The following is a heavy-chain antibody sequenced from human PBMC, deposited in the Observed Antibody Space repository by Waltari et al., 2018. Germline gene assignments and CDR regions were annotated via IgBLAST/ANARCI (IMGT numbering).Heavy chain of an antibody. Sequence: QVQLVQSGAEVKKPGASVKVTCKASGYTFTSYDINWVRQATGQGLQWMGWMNHNSGNTGYAQKFQGRVTMTRNTSISTAYMELSSLRSEDTAVYYCARGGNYYDSSGARYWYFDLWGRGTLVTVSS. CDR3: ARGGNYYDSSGARYWYFDL. CDR1: GYTFTSYD. D-gene: IGHD3-22*01. V-gene: IGHV1-8*01. J-gene: IGHJ2*01. CDR2: MNHNSGNT.